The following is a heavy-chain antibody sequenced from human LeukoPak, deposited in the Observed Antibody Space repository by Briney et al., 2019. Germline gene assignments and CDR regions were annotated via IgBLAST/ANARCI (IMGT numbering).Heavy chain of an antibody. CDR3: ATRLRFLEQTDAFDI. Sequence: SETLSLTCTVSGGSISSSTYYWVWIRQPPGQGLEWIGSTYYSGSTYYNPSLKSRVTISVDTSKTQFSLKLSSVTAADTAVYYCATRLRFLEQTDAFDIWGQGTMVTVSS. J-gene: IGHJ3*02. CDR2: TYYSGST. D-gene: IGHD3-3*01. V-gene: IGHV4-39*01. CDR1: GGSISSSTYY.